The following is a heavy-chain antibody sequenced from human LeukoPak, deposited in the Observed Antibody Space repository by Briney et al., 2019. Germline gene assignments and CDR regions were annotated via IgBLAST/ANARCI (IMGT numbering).Heavy chain of an antibody. CDR2: IRSKANSYAT. CDR1: GFTFSGSA. D-gene: IGHD1-26*01. CDR3: TRLDGLGATFDY. V-gene: IGHV3-73*01. Sequence: PGGSLKLSCAASGFTFSGSAMHWVRQASGKGLEWVGRIRSKANSYATAYATSVKGRFTISRDDSKNTAYLQMNSLKTEDTAVYYCTRLDGLGATFDYWGQGTLVTVSS. J-gene: IGHJ4*02.